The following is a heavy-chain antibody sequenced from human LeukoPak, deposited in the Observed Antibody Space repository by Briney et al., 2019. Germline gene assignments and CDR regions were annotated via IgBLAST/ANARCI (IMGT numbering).Heavy chain of an antibody. J-gene: IGHJ6*02. Sequence: PGASLRLSCAASGFTFSSYAMSWVRQAPGKGLEWVSAISGSGGSTYYADSVKGRFTISRDNSKNTLYLQMNSLIAEDTAVYYCAKALEVVGPSYYYYGMDVWGQGTTVTVSS. D-gene: IGHD2-15*01. CDR3: AKALEVVGPSYYYYGMDV. CDR1: GFTFSSYA. CDR2: ISGSGGST. V-gene: IGHV3-23*01.